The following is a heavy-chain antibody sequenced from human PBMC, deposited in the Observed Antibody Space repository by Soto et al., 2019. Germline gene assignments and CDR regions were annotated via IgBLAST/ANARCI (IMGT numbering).Heavy chain of an antibody. Sequence: LRLSCAASRFTFSRSAMSWVRQAPVKGLEWVSAISGSGGGTYYADSVKGRFTISRDNSKNTLYLQMNSLRAEDTAVYYCAKRGTVTTDYYGMDVWGQGTTVTVSS. D-gene: IGHD4-17*01. CDR3: AKRGTVTTDYYGMDV. CDR2: ISGSGGGT. J-gene: IGHJ6*02. CDR1: RFTFSRSA. V-gene: IGHV3-23*01.